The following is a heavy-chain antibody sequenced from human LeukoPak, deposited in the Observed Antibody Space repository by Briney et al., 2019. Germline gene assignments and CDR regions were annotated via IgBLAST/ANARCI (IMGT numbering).Heavy chain of an antibody. V-gene: IGHV3-66*02. J-gene: IGHJ4*02. CDR3: ARERSGSYYTFEY. D-gene: IGHD1-26*01. Sequence: GGSQRLSCVASGFTVSCSFMSWVRQSPGKGLEWVALIYSGGATHYADAVKGRFTIARDTSKNTVYLQMNSLRAEDAAVYYCARERSGSYYTFEYWGLGALVTVSS. CDR2: IYSGGAT. CDR1: GFTVSCSF.